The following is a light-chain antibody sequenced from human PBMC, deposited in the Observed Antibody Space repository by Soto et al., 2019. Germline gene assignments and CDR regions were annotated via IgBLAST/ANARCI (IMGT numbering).Light chain of an antibody. V-gene: IGLV2-14*01. CDR3: SSYTSSSTPYVV. CDR2: EVS. CDR1: SSDVGGYNY. J-gene: IGLJ2*01. Sequence: QSVLTQPASVSGSRGQSITISCTGTSSDVGGYNYVSWYQQHPGKAPKLMIYEVSNRPSGVSNRFSGSKSGNTASLTISGLQAEDEADYYCSSYTSSSTPYVVFGGGTNLTVL.